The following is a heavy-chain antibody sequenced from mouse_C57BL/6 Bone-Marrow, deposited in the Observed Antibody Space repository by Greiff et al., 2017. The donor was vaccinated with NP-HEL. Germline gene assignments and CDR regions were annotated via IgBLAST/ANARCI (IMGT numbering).Heavy chain of an antibody. CDR2: IDPSDSYT. J-gene: IGHJ2*01. V-gene: IGHV1-69*01. D-gene: IGHD1-1*01. CDR3: ARTGGYYYGSSYYFDY. Sequence: QVQLQQPGAELVMPGASVKLSCKASGYTFTSYWMHWVKQRPGQGLEWIGEIDPSDSYTNYNQKFKGKSTLTVDKSSSTAYMQLSSLTSEDSAVYYCARTGGYYYGSSYYFDYWGQGTTPTVSS. CDR1: GYTFTSYW.